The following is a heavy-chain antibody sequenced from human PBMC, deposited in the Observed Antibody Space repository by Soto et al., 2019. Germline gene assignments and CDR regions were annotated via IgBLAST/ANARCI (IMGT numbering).Heavy chain of an antibody. CDR1: GYTFTGYY. J-gene: IGHJ6*02. D-gene: IGHD1-1*01. Sequence: QVQLVQSGAEVKKPGASVKVSCKAPGYTFTGYYMHWVRQAPGQGLEWMGWINPNSGGTNDAQKFQGWVTMTRHTSISPAYLELSRLRSDDTAVYSCARGKLENDYSDGMDVWGQGTTVTASS. V-gene: IGHV1-2*04. CDR2: INPNSGGT. CDR3: ARGKLENDYSDGMDV.